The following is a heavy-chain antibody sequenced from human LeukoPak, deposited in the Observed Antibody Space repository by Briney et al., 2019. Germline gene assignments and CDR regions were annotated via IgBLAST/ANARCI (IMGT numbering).Heavy chain of an antibody. CDR2: LYYSGST. CDR3: ARRGDYDSSGYYSPHAFDI. J-gene: IGHJ3*02. D-gene: IGHD3-22*01. V-gene: IGHV4-59*08. CDR1: GGSISSYY. Sequence: SETLSLTCTVSGGSISSYYWSWIRQRPGEGRVWIGYLYYSGSTNYNPSLKSRVTISVDTSKNQFSLKLSSVTAADTAVYYWARRGDYDSSGYYSPHAFDIWGQGTMVTVSS.